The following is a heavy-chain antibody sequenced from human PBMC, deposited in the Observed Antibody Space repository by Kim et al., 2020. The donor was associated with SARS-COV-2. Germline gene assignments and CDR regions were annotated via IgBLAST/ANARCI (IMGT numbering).Heavy chain of an antibody. CDR1: GFTFSGSA. CDR2: IRSKANSYAT. V-gene: IGHV3-73*01. J-gene: IGHJ6*02. Sequence: GGSLRLSCAASGFTFSGSAMHWVRQASGKGLEWVGRIRSKANSYATAYAASVKGRFTISRDDSKNTAYLQMNSLKTEDTAVYYCTRHRFGSAVDDITGKIYYYYGMDVWGQGTTVTVSS. D-gene: IGHD1-20*01. CDR3: TRHRFGSAVDDITGKIYYYYGMDV.